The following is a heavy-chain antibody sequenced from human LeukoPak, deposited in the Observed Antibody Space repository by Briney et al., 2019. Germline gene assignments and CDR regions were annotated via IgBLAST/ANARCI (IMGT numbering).Heavy chain of an antibody. Sequence: GGSLRLSCAASGFTFSSYAMSWVRQAPGKGLEWVSAISGSGRRTYSADSVKGRFTISRDNSRNTLYLQMNSLRTEDTAVYYCAKDLNYGELVDSWGKGTLVTVSS. J-gene: IGHJ4*02. D-gene: IGHD4-17*01. CDR3: AKDLNYGELVDS. V-gene: IGHV3-23*01. CDR1: GFTFSSYA. CDR2: ISGSGRRT.